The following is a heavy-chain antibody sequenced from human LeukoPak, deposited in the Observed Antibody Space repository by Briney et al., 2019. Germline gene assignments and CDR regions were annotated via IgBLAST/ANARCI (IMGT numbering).Heavy chain of an antibody. CDR1: GFTFRSYG. CDR2: ISSSGSTI. CDR3: ARDKIQLWLRFLDY. D-gene: IGHD5-18*01. V-gene: IGHV3-48*04. Sequence: GGSLRLSCAASGFTFRSYGMHWVRQAPGKGLEWVSYISSSGSTIYYADSVKGRFTISRDNAKNSLYLQMNSLRAEDTVVYYCARDKIQLWLRFLDYWGQGTLVTVSS. J-gene: IGHJ4*02.